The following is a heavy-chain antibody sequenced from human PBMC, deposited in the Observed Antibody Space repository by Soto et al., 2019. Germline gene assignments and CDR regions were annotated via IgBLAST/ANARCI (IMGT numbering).Heavy chain of an antibody. CDR2: MYYTGVT. Sequence: SETLSITCSVSGGSVRSGNHFWNWIRQPPGRRLEWLGYMYYTGVTNYNPSLKSRVSMSVDTSKNQFSLKLTSLTAADTAVYYCARGGEPLGYYGLDVWGQGITVTVSS. CDR3: ARGGEPLGYYGLDV. D-gene: IGHD3-10*01. CDR1: GGSVRSGNHF. J-gene: IGHJ6*02. V-gene: IGHV4-61*01.